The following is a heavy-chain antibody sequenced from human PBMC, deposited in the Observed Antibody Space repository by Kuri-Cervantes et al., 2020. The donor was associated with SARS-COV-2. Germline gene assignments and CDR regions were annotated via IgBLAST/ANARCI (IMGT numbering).Heavy chain of an antibody. CDR2: ISSSSSYI. Sequence: GGSLRLSCAASGFTFSSYAMSWVRQAPGKGLEWVSSISSSSSYIYYADSVKGRFTISRDNAKNSLYLQMNSLRAEDTAVYYCARVRNDYYYYYYMDVWGKGTTVTVSS. CDR1: GFTFSSYA. J-gene: IGHJ6*03. V-gene: IGHV3-21*01. CDR3: ARVRNDYYYYYYMDV.